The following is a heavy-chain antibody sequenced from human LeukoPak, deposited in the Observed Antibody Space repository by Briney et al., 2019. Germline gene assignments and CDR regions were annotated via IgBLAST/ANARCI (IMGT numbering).Heavy chain of an antibody. J-gene: IGHJ4*02. D-gene: IGHD1-1*01. CDR1: GFTFSDYD. V-gene: IGHV3-13*01. CDR2: IGTAGDT. Sequence: PGGSLRLPCAASGFTFSDYDMHWVRQATGKGLEWVSAIGTAGDTYYTGSVKGRFTISRENAKNSLYLQMNSLRAGDTAVYYCARVAKERVGGVYYFDYWGQGTPVTVSS. CDR3: ARVAKERVGGVYYFDY.